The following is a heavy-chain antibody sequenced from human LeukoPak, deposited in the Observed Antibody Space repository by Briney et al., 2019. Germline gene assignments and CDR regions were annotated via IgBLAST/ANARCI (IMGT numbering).Heavy chain of an antibody. V-gene: IGHV4-39*07. CDR3: ARGGGRFGGVIVRFDY. CDR2: IYYSGST. D-gene: IGHD3-16*02. J-gene: IGHJ4*02. Sequence: SETLSLTCTVSGGSISSSSYYWGWIRQPPGKGLEWIGSIYYSGSTYYNPSLKSRVTISVDTSKNQFSLKLSSVTAADTAVYYCARGGGRFGGVIVRFDYWGQGTLVTVSS. CDR1: GGSISSSSYY.